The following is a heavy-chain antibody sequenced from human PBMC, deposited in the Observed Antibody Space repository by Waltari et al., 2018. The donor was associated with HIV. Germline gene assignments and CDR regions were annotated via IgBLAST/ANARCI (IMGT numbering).Heavy chain of an antibody. J-gene: IGHJ5*02. CDR3: AKLGMKNWFDP. CDR1: GYRFTSYA. V-gene: IGHV7-4-1*02. D-gene: IGHD3-3*02. CDR2: INTNTGNP. Sequence: QVQLVQSGSELKKPGASVKISCKASGYRFTSYAMNWVRQAPGQGPEWMGWINTNTGNPTYAQGFTGRFVFSLDTSVSTAYLQINSLKAGDTAVYYCAKLGMKNWFDPWGQGTLVTVSS.